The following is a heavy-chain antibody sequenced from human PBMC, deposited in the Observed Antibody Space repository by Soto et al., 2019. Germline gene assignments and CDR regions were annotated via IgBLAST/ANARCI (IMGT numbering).Heavy chain of an antibody. V-gene: IGHV4-61*01. CDR3: ARSYDSSGYYYYAMDV. CDR1: GGSVSSGNYY. CDR2: IYSSGST. D-gene: IGHD3-22*01. J-gene: IGHJ6*02. Sequence: QVQLQESGPGLVKPSETLSLTCIVSGGSVSSGNYYWNWIRQPPGKGLKGIGYIYSSGSTKYSPSLKSRVTISVDTSKNQFSLNLRSVTAADTAVYYCARSYDSSGYYYYAMDVWGQGTTVTVSS.